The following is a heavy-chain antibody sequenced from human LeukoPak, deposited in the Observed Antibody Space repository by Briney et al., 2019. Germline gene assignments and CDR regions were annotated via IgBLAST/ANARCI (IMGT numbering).Heavy chain of an antibody. CDR1: GGSFSGFY. D-gene: IGHD3-10*01. Sequence: SETLSLTCAVYGGSFSGFYWNWIRQPPGKGLEWIGEIDHSGSTNYDPSLKSRVTISVDKSKNQFSLKLSSVTAADTAVYYCARASGLRGYFDYWGQGTLVTVFS. CDR2: IDHSGST. J-gene: IGHJ4*02. V-gene: IGHV4-34*01. CDR3: ARASGLRGYFDY.